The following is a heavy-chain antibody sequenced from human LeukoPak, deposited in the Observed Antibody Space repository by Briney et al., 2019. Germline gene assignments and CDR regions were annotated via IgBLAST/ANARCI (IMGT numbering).Heavy chain of an antibody. D-gene: IGHD2-2*01. CDR2: INPNSGGT. V-gene: IGHV1-2*02. CDR1: GYTFTGYY. J-gene: IGHJ2*01. Sequence: ASVKVSCKASGYTFTGYYMHWVRQAPGQGLEWMGWINPNSGGTNYAQKFQGRVTMTRDTSISTAYMELSRLRSDDTAVYYCAKNSSTRYTYWYFDLWGRGTLVTVSS. CDR3: AKNSSTRYTYWYFDL.